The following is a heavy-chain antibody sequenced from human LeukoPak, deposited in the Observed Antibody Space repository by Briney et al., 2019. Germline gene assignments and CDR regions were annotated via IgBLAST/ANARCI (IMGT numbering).Heavy chain of an antibody. CDR1: GGFISSSSYY. Sequence: SETLSLTSTVSGGFISSSSYYWGWIRQPPGKGLEWIGSIYYIASTYYNPSLKSRVTISIDTSKNQFSLKLSSVTAADTAVYYCASYHSSSWDTNWFDPGGQGTLVTVPS. CDR3: ASYHSSSWDTNWFDP. V-gene: IGHV4-39*01. D-gene: IGHD6-13*01. J-gene: IGHJ5*02. CDR2: IYYIAST.